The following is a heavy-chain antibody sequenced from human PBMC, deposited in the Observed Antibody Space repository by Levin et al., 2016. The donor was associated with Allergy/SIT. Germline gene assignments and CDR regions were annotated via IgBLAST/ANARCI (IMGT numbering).Heavy chain of an antibody. Sequence: VRQAPGKGLEWVAVIWYDGSNKYYADSVKGRFTISRDNSKNTLYLQMNSLRAEDTAVYYCAREGGLRYFDWLLNDAFDIWGQGTMVTVSS. J-gene: IGHJ3*02. D-gene: IGHD3-9*01. CDR2: IWYDGSNK. V-gene: IGHV3-33*01. CDR3: AREGGLRYFDWLLNDAFDI.